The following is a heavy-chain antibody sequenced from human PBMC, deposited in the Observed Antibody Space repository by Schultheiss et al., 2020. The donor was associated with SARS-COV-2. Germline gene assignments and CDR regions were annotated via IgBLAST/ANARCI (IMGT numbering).Heavy chain of an antibody. Sequence: GGSLRLSCAASGFIVTNYYMTWIRQIPGKGLEWVSYISSSSSTIYYADSVKGRFTISRDNSKNTLYLQMNSLRAEDTAVYYCAKEIPEYSSSYYFDYWGQGTLVTVSS. D-gene: IGHD6-6*01. J-gene: IGHJ4*02. CDR1: GFIVTNYY. CDR2: ISSSSSTI. CDR3: AKEIPEYSSSYYFDY. V-gene: IGHV3-11*04.